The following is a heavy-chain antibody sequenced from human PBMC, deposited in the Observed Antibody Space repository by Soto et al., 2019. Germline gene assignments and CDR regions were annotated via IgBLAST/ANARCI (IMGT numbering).Heavy chain of an antibody. D-gene: IGHD3-22*01. CDR1: GGLFSSYA. Sequence: QEQLVQSGAEVKKSGSSVKVSCKDTGGLFSSYAVSWVRQAPGQGLEWMGGIIPVFDTDYYAQKLQGRVRLTAAESAHTAYVEPSSVGSADTAMYYCARGGSGYVWFNQFWGQGTLVTV. CDR2: IIPVFDTD. CDR3: ARGGSGYVWFNQF. V-gene: IGHV1-69*01. J-gene: IGHJ4*02.